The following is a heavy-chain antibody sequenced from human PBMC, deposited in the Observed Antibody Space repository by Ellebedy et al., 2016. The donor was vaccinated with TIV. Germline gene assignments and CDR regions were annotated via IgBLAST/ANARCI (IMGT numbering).Heavy chain of an antibody. CDR2: IYYSGNT. V-gene: IGHV4-39*07. CDR3: ARDYRSRFGELLRAFDI. D-gene: IGHD3-10*01. CDR1: GFTFSSYS. J-gene: IGHJ3*02. Sequence: MPGGSLRLSCAASGFTFSSYSLNWVRQPPGKGLEWIGSIYYSGNTYYNPSLKSRVTFSLDTSKNQFSLELRSVTAADTAVYYCARDYRSRFGELLRAFDIWGQGTMVTVSS.